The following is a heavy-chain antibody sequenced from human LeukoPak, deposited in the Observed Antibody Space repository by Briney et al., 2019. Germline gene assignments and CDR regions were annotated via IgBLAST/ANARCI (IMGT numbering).Heavy chain of an antibody. Sequence: SGTLSLTCAVSGVSIRSSNWRSWVRPPPGKGLEWIGEIYHSGSTNYTPSLKSRVTISVDKSKNVFSLKLSCVTGADAAVYYCAGPTVGYYYGMDVWGKGTTVTVSS. V-gene: IGHV4-4*02. CDR3: AGPTVGYYYGMDV. CDR2: IYHSGST. J-gene: IGHJ6*04. CDR1: GVSIRSSNW. D-gene: IGHD1-26*01.